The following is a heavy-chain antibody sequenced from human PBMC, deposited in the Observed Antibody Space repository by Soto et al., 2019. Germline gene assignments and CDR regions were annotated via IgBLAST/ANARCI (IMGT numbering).Heavy chain of an antibody. J-gene: IGHJ6*02. V-gene: IGHV3-53*01. CDR1: GFTVSSNY. D-gene: IGHD6-6*01. CDR2: IYSGGST. Sequence: GGSLRLSCAASGFTVSSNYMSWVRQAPGKGLEWVSVIYSGGSTYYADSVKGRFTISRDNSKNTLYLQMNSLRAEDTAVYYCARLSIAAPQTYYYGMDVWGQGTTVTVSS. CDR3: ARLSIAAPQTYYYGMDV.